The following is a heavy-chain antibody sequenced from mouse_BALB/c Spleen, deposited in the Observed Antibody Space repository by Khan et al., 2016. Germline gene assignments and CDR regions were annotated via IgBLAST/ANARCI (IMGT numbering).Heavy chain of an antibody. Sequence: EVELVESGGGLVKPGGSLKLSCAASGFTFSSYTMSWVRQTPEKRLEWVATISSGGSYTYYPDSVKGRFTISRDNAKNTLYLQISSLKSEDTAMYYCTRYYRYDETMDYWGQGTSVTVSS. V-gene: IGHV5-6-4*01. CDR2: ISSGGSYT. CDR3: TRYYRYDETMDY. CDR1: GFTFSSYT. D-gene: IGHD2-14*01. J-gene: IGHJ4*01.